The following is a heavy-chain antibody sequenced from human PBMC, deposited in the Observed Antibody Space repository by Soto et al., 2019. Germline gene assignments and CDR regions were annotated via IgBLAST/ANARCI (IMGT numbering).Heavy chain of an antibody. Sequence: QVQLVQSAAEAKKTGASVKVSCKTSGYTFTSYGVSWVRQAPGQGLEWLAWISTWNADTNYAQKIQGRVTVTTDTSTSTVYMELMSLRSDDTAVYYCARALYYHDNSANYYFDYWGQGTLVTVSS. V-gene: IGHV1-18*01. CDR1: GYTFTSYG. CDR3: ARALYYHDNSANYYFDY. J-gene: IGHJ4*02. CDR2: ISTWNADT. D-gene: IGHD3-22*01.